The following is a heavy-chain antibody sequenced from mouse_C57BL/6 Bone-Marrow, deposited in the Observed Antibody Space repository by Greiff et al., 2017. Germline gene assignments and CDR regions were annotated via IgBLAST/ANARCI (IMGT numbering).Heavy chain of an antibody. Sequence: VKLVESGPGLVAPSQSLSITCTVSGFSLTSYGVHWVRQPPGKGLEWLVVIWSDGSTTYNSALKSRLSISKDNSKSQVFLTMNSLQTDDTAMYYCARHDYYGSSYAMDYWGQGTSVTVSS. CDR3: ARHDYYGSSYAMDY. CDR1: GFSLTSYG. V-gene: IGHV2-6-1*01. CDR2: IWSDGST. J-gene: IGHJ4*01. D-gene: IGHD1-1*01.